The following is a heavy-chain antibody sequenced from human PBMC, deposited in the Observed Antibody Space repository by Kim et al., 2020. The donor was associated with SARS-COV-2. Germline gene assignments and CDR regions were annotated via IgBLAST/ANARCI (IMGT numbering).Heavy chain of an antibody. CDR3: VRWTYTPGSLPIDF. D-gene: IGHD3-10*01. V-gene: IGHV4-61*01. J-gene: IGHJ4*02. CDR1: GGSVSSSSHY. CDR2: IYYSGIT. Sequence: SETLSLTCTLSGGSVSSSSHYWMWIRQPPGKGLEWIGYIYYSGITNYNPSLKSRVTISLDTSKNQFSLRLNSVTAADTAVYYCVRWTYTPGSLPIDFWGQGTLVSVSS.